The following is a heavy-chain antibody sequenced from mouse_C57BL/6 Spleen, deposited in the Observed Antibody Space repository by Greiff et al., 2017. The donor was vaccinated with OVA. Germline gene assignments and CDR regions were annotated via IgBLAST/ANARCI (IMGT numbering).Heavy chain of an antibody. CDR2: IDPETGGT. CDR3: TRRGSTRAMDY. Sequence: QVQLKESGAELVRPGASVTLSCKASGYTFTDYEMHWVKQTPVHGLEWIGAIDPETGGTAYNQKFKGKAILTADKSSSTAYMELRSLTSEDSAVYYCTRRGSTRAMDYWGQGTSVTVSS. V-gene: IGHV1-15*01. CDR1: GYTFTDYE. J-gene: IGHJ4*01.